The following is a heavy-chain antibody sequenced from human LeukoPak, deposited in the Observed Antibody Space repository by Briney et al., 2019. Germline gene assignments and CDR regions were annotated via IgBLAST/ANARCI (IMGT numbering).Heavy chain of an antibody. D-gene: IGHD1-7*01. Sequence: GGSLRLSCAASGFTFSSYGMHWVRQAPGKGLEWVAVISYDGSNKYYADSVKGRFTISRDNSKNTLYLQMNSLRAEDTAVYYCAKAPRITGTTHLDYWGQGTLVTVSS. V-gene: IGHV3-30*18. CDR3: AKAPRITGTTHLDY. CDR2: ISYDGSNK. CDR1: GFTFSSYG. J-gene: IGHJ4*02.